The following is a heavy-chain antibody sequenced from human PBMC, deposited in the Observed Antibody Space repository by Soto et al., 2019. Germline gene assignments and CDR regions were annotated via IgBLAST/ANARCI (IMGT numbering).Heavy chain of an antibody. CDR2: ISAYNGNT. D-gene: IGHD5-18*01. V-gene: IGHV1-18*03. CDR1: GYTFTSYS. Sequence: QVQLVQSGAEVKKPGASVKVSSKASGYTFTSYSISWVRQAPGQGLEWMGWISAYNGNTYHARKLQGRVTMTTDTSTSTAYMELRSLRSDDMAVYYCARDVGYGLIDYWGQGTLVTVSS. J-gene: IGHJ4*02. CDR3: ARDVGYGLIDY.